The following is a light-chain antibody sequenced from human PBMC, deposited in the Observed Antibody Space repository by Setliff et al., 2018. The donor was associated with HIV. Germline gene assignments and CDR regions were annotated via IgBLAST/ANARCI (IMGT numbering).Light chain of an antibody. J-gene: IGLJ1*01. CDR2: GVN. CDR3: SSYAGRFYF. Sequence: QSALTQPASVSGSPGQSITISCTGTSSDIGGFNFVSWYLQHPDKAPKLMIYGVNNRPSGVSNRFSGSKSGNTASLTVSGLQAEDEAHYYCSSYAGRFYFFGSGTKVTVL. CDR1: SSDIGGFNF. V-gene: IGLV2-14*01.